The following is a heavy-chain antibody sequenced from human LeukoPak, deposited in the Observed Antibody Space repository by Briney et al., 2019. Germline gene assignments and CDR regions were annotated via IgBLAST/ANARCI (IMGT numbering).Heavy chain of an antibody. J-gene: IGHJ4*02. CDR1: GFAFNSFA. V-gene: IGHV3-30-3*01. CDR2: ILYDGGNK. Sequence: PGGSLRLSCAASGFAFNSFATHWVRQAPGKGLEWVALILYDGGNKYYADSVKGRFIISRDNSKNTLYLQMNSLRVEDTAVYYCARDQSGHSGSWFRFAYWGQGTLVTVSS. D-gene: IGHD6-13*01. CDR3: ARDQSGHSGSWFRFAY.